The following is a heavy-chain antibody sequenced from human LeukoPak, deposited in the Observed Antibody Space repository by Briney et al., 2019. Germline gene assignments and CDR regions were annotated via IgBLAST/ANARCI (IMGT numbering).Heavy chain of an antibody. Sequence: PGGSLRLSCAASGFTFSSYSMNWVRQAPGKGLEWVSYISSSSSTIYYADSVKGRFTISRDNAKNSLYLQTNSLRAEDTAVYYCARVKSSSYDYWGQGTLVTVSS. CDR2: ISSSSSTI. J-gene: IGHJ4*02. D-gene: IGHD6-13*01. V-gene: IGHV3-48*01. CDR1: GFTFSSYS. CDR3: ARVKSSSYDY.